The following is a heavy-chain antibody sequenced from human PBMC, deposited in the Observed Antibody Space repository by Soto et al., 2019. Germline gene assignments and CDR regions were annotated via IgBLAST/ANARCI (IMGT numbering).Heavy chain of an antibody. J-gene: IGHJ3*02. CDR2: LSYDGSNA. Sequence: QVQLVESGGGVVQPGRSLRLSCAASGFTITNHAMHWVRQGPGKGLEWGAVLSYDGSNAYYADSVKGRFTISGDSPTNTLYLEMTSLVPENTALSYCAGDRIVGSQDGFTAFDIWGQGTMVTVSS. CDR1: GFTITNHA. D-gene: IGHD1-26*01. CDR3: AGDRIVGSQDGFTAFDI. V-gene: IGHV3-30*04.